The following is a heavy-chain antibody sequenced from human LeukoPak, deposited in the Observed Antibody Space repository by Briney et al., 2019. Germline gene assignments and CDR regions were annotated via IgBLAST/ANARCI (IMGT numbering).Heavy chain of an antibody. J-gene: IGHJ5*02. D-gene: IGHD3-22*01. V-gene: IGHV4-34*01. Sequence: SETLSLTCAVYGGSFSGYYWSWIRQPPGKGLEWIGEINHSGSTNYNPSLKSRVTISVDTSKNQFSLRLSSVTAADTAVYYCARQRGYHYDSTTNRFSDLWGQGTRVTVSS. CDR1: GGSFSGYY. CDR3: ARQRGYHYDSTTNRFSDL. CDR2: INHSGST.